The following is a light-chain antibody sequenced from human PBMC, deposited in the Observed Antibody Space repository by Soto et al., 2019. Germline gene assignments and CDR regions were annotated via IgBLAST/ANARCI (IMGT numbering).Light chain of an antibody. J-gene: IGKJ5*01. CDR1: QSISSY. V-gene: IGKV1-39*01. CDR2: AAS. Sequence: DIQMAQSPSTLSGSVGDRVTITCRASQSISSYLNWYQQKPGKAPKLLIYAASSLQSEVPSRFSGSGSGTDFTLTISSLQPEDFATYYCQQSYSTPITFGQGTRLEIK. CDR3: QQSYSTPIT.